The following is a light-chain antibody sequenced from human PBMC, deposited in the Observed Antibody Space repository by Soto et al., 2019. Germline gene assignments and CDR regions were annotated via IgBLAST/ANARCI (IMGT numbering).Light chain of an antibody. CDR3: QSYDSSLSGSKV. CDR2: GNI. J-gene: IGLJ3*02. Sequence: QSVLTLPPSVSGAPGQRVSISCTGSNSNIGAGYDVHWYQQLPGTAPKLLIYGNINRPSAVPDRFSGSKSGASAFLVITGLQAEDEADYYCQSYDSSLSGSKVFGGGTKLTVL. CDR1: NSNIGAGYD. V-gene: IGLV1-40*01.